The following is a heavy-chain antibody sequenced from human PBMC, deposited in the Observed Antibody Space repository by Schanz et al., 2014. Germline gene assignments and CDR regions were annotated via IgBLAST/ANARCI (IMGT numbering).Heavy chain of an antibody. CDR2: VPFDGSQK. Sequence: QVQLVESGGGVVQPGRSLRLSCAASGFTFSSYALHWVRQAPGMGLEWVAFVPFDGSQKFYADSVKGRFTISRDNSKNTLYLQMKSLRAEDTAVYYCARVKYCTITRCYRTETEGIYYMDVWGKGTTVTVSS. CDR3: ARVKYCTITRCYRTETEGIYYMDV. CDR1: GFTFSSYA. V-gene: IGHV3-30*04. D-gene: IGHD2-2*01. J-gene: IGHJ6*03.